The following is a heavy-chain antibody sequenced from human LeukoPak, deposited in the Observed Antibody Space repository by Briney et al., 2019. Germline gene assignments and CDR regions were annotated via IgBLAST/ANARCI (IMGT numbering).Heavy chain of an antibody. Sequence: SETLSLTCTVSGGSISSSSYYWGWIRQPPGKGLEWIGSIYYSGSTYYNPSLKSRVTISVDTSKNQFSLKLSSVTAADTAVYYCARVGYTTEATDYWGQGTLVTVSS. CDR3: ARVGYTTEATDY. CDR1: GGSISSSSYY. J-gene: IGHJ4*02. D-gene: IGHD5-18*01. CDR2: IYYSGST. V-gene: IGHV4-39*07.